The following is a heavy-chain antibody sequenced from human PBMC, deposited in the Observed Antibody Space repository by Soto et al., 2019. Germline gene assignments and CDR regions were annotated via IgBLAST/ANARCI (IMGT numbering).Heavy chain of an antibody. J-gene: IGHJ4*02. CDR1: GGSISRSVYY. V-gene: IGHV4-31*02. Sequence: QVQLQESGPGLVKSSQTLSLTCSVSGGSISRSVYYWTWLRQHPGKGLEWIGHIYYAGSSYSNPSLRSRLSMSLDTSNNQFSMKLNSVTAADTGVYYCARGLKTLYDFDSWGQGTLVSVSS. CDR3: ARGLKTLYDFDS. CDR2: IYYAGSS. D-gene: IGHD4-17*01.